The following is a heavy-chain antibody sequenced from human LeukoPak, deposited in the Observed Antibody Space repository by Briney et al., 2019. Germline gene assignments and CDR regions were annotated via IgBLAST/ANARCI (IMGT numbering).Heavy chain of an antibody. CDR2: IIPIFGTA. V-gene: IGHV1-69*13. Sequence: GASVKVSCKASGYTFTSYYMHWVRQAPGQGLEWMGGIIPIFGTANYAQKFQGRVTITADESTSTAHMELSSLRSEDTAVYYCARVYYYYDSSGYSYYYYGMDVWGQGTTVTVSS. J-gene: IGHJ6*02. CDR3: ARVYYYYDSSGYSYYYYGMDV. D-gene: IGHD3-22*01. CDR1: GYTFTSYY.